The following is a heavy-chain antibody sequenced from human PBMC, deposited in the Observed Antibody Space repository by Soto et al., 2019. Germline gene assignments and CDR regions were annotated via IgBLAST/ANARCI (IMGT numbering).Heavy chain of an antibody. Sequence: EVQLLESGGGLVQPGGSLRLSCAASGFTFSSYAMSWVRQAPGKGLEWVSASSGSGGSTYYADSVKGRFTISRDNSKNTLYLKMNSRRAEDTAVYYCAKDPIWEQQPLWRVRTYYFDYWGQGTLVTVSS. J-gene: IGHJ4*02. D-gene: IGHD6-13*01. CDR3: AKDPIWEQQPLWRVRTYYFDY. CDR2: SSGSGGST. V-gene: IGHV3-23*01. CDR1: GFTFSSYA.